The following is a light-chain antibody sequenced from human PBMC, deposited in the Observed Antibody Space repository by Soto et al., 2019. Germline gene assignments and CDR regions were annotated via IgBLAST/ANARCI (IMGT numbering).Light chain of an antibody. CDR2: EVN. V-gene: IGLV2-14*01. CDR3: ASFRRGTPLV. Sequence: QSVLTQPASVSGSPGQSVTISCTGPRSDIGDSNFISWYQHSPGKAPRLLIYEVNNRPSGVSKRFSGSKAGNTASLTISGLLDDDEADYFCASFRRGTPLVFGSGTKVTV. J-gene: IGLJ1*01. CDR1: RSDIGDSNF.